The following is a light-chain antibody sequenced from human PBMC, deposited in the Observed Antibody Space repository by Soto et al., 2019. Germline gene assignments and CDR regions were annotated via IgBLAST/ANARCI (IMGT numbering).Light chain of an antibody. CDR2: GAS. J-gene: IGKJ1*01. CDR3: QQYKNYLA. CDR1: QSVSIW. V-gene: IGKV1-5*01. Sequence: DIQMTQSPSTLSVSVGDRVTFTCRASQSVSIWLAWYQQKPGKAHKLLIFGASTLDSWVPSRYSGSGSGTEFTLTISSLHPDDLATYYCQQYKNYLAFRQGTTVEI.